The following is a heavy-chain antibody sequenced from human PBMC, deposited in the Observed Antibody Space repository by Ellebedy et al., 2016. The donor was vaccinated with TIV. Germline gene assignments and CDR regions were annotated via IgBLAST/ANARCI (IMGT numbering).Heavy chain of an antibody. CDR1: GGSVSSGRYY. Sequence: MPSETLSLTCTVSGGSVSSGRYYWSWIRQPPGKGLEWVGYIYYSGITNYNPSLKSRVTISIDTSKNQFSLRLTSVTAADTAVYYCARDDPSGWLDPWGQGTLVTVSS. D-gene: IGHD3-10*01. V-gene: IGHV4-61*01. CDR2: IYYSGIT. J-gene: IGHJ5*02. CDR3: ARDDPSGWLDP.